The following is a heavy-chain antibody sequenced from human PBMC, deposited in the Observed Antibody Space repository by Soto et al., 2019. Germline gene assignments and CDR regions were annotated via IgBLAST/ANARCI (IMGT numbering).Heavy chain of an antibody. J-gene: IGHJ4*02. Sequence: GGSLRLSCAASSSYAMHWVRQAPGKGLEWVAVISYDGSNKYYADSVKGRFTISRDNSKNTLYLQMNSLKAEDTAVYYCARDNAYSSSWRAFDYWGQGTLVTVSS. CDR3: ARDNAYSSSWRAFDY. D-gene: IGHD6-13*01. V-gene: IGHV3-30-3*01. CDR2: ISYDGSNK. CDR1: SSYA.